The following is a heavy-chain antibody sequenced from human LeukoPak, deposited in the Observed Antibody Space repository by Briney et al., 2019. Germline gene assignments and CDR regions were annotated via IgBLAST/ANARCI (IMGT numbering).Heavy chain of an antibody. J-gene: IGHJ4*02. D-gene: IGHD2-15*01. CDR2: ISSSSSYI. CDR3: AKEHMAAAVYYFDY. V-gene: IGHV3-21*04. CDR1: GFTFSSYS. Sequence: GGSLRLSCAASGFTFSSYSMNWVRQAPGKGLEWVSSISSSSSYIYYADSVKGRFTISRDNAKNTLYLQMNSLRAEDTAVYYCAKEHMAAAVYYFDYWGQGTLVTVSS.